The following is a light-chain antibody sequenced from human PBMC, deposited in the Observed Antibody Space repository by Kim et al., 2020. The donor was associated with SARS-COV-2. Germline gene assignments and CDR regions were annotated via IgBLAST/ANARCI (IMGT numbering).Light chain of an antibody. J-gene: IGLJ2*01. CDR3: QSYDSSLSGPVV. CDR1: SSNIGAGYD. Sequence: RVTISCTGSSSNIGAGYDVHWYQQLPGTAPKLLIYGNSNRPSGVPDRFSGSKSGTSASLAITGLQAEDEADYYCQSYDSSLSGPVVFGGGTKLTVL. CDR2: GNS. V-gene: IGLV1-40*01.